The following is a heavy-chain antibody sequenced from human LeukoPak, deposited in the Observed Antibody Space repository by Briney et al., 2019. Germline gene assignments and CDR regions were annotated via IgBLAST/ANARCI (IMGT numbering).Heavy chain of an antibody. CDR2: ISAYNGNT. CDR1: DYTFTSYG. D-gene: IGHD6-19*01. Sequence: ASVKVSCKASDYTFTSYGISWVRQAPGHGLEWMGWISAYNGNTNYAQKLQGRVTMTTDTSTSTAYMELRSLRSDDTAVYYCGRSGWYWNYYYYMDVWGKGTTVTISS. V-gene: IGHV1-18*01. J-gene: IGHJ6*03. CDR3: GRSGWYWNYYYYMDV.